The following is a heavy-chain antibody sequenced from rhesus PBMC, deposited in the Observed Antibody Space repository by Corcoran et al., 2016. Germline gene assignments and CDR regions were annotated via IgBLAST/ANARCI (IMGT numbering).Heavy chain of an antibody. CDR2: IRNKANGGTA. Sequence: EVQLGESGGGLVQPGGSLRVLGAAAGFTFSDYYRQWGLQGPGKGPEGVGFIRNKANGGTAEYSASVKGSFTISRVDSKSIASLIMNSLKTEDTAVYYCARGTQWVRYWGQGVLVTVSS. D-gene: IGHD5-42*01. CDR1: GFTFSDYY. CDR3: ARGTQWVRY. V-gene: IGHV3-116*01. J-gene: IGHJ4*01.